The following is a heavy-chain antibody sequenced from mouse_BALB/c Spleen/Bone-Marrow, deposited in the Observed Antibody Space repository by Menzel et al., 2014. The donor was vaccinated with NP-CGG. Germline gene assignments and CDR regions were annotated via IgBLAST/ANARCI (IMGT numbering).Heavy chain of an antibody. J-gene: IGHJ3*01. V-gene: IGHV4-1*02. Sequence: EVKLLESGGGLVQPGGSLKLSCAASGFDFSRYWMTWVRQAPGKGLEWIGEINPDSSTINYTPSLKDKFIISRDNAKNTLYLQMSKVRSEDTALYYCAKNYSYGYVAYWGQGTLVTVSA. CDR2: INPDSSTI. CDR1: GFDFSRYW. CDR3: AKNYSYGYVAY. D-gene: IGHD1-2*01.